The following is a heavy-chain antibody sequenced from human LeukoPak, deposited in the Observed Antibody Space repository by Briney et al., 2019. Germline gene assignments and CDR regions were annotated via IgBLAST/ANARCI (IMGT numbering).Heavy chain of an antibody. Sequence: GGSLRLSCAAPGFTFSSYAMHWVRQAPGKGLEWVAVISYDGSNKYYADSVKGRFTISRDNSKNTLYLQMNSLRAEDTAVYYCARSIVGATYFDYWGQGTLVTVSS. D-gene: IGHD1-26*01. CDR1: GFTFSSYA. J-gene: IGHJ4*02. V-gene: IGHV3-30-3*01. CDR2: ISYDGSNK. CDR3: ARSIVGATYFDY.